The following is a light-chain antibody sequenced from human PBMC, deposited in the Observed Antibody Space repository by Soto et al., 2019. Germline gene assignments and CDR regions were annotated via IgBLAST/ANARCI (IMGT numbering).Light chain of an antibody. J-gene: IGLJ2*01. CDR1: SSDVGGYDY. V-gene: IGLV2-14*01. CDR3: NSYASTRTVV. CDR2: EVT. Sequence: QSALTQPASVSGSPGQSITISCTGTSSDVGGYDYVSWYQQHPGKAPKLMIYEVTNRPSGVSTRFSGSKSGNTASLTISGLQAEDEADYYCNSYASTRTVVFGGGTQLTVL.